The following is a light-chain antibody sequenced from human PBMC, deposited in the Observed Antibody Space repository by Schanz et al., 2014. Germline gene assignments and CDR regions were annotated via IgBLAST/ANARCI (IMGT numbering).Light chain of an antibody. CDR3: QQYGGSPPIS. J-gene: IGKJ5*01. CDR1: QSVTSKY. V-gene: IGKV3-20*01. Sequence: TVLTQSPDTLSLSPGERATLSCRASQSVTSKYLSWYQQIPGQAPRLLIYGTSNRASGIPERFSGSGSGRDFTLTISRLEPEDFAMYYCQQYGGSPPISFGQGTRLEI. CDR2: GTS.